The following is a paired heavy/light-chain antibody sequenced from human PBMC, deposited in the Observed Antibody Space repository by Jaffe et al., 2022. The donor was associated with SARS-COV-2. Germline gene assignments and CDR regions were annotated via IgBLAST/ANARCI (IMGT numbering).Heavy chain of an antibody. CDR2: IYYSGST. CDR3: ARQGPDYDILTGPIHPGAFDI. Sequence: QLQLQESGPGLVKPSETLSLTCTVSGGSISSSSYYWGWIRQPPGKGLEWIGSIYYSGSTYYNPSLKSRVTISVDTSKNQFSLKLSSVTAADTAVYYCARQGPDYDILTGPIHPGAFDIWGQGTMVTVSS. D-gene: IGHD3-9*01. V-gene: IGHV4-39*01. CDR1: GGSISSSSYY. J-gene: IGHJ3*02.
Light chain of an antibody. CDR3: QQYNSYPPL. Sequence: DIQMTQSPSTLSASVGDRVTITCRASQSISSWLAWYQQKPGKAPKLLIYKASSLESGVPSRFSGSGSGTEFTLTISSLQPDDFATYYCQQYNSYPPLFGQGTKLEIK. J-gene: IGKJ2*01. CDR2: KAS. V-gene: IGKV1-5*03. CDR1: QSISSW.